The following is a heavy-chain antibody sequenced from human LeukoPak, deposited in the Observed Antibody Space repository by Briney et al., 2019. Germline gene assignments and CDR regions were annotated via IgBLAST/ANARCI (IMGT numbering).Heavy chain of an antibody. CDR1: GYTFTGYY. J-gene: IGHJ6*03. V-gene: IGHV1-2*02. D-gene: IGHD6-13*01. CDR3: ARDGYSSPEGYYYYYMDV. Sequence: GASVKVSCKASGYTFTGYYMRWVRQAPGQGLEWMGWINPNSGGTNYAQKFQGRVTMTRDTSISTAYMELSRLRSDDTAVYYCARDGYSSPEGYYYYYMDVWGKGTTVTVSS. CDR2: INPNSGGT.